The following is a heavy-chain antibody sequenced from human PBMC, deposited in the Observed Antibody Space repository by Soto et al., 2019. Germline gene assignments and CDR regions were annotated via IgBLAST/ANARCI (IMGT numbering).Heavy chain of an antibody. D-gene: IGHD1-26*01. Sequence: EVQLVESGGGLVRPGGSLRLSCAASGFTFSYYWMHWVRQAPGKGLVWVSRIHSDGSSTTYADFVKGRFIISRDNGRNTVDLQMNSVRVEDTAVYYFARGDRGAFDLWGQGTVVTVSS. CDR1: GFTFSYYW. V-gene: IGHV3-74*01. CDR2: IHSDGSST. J-gene: IGHJ3*01. CDR3: ARGDRGAFDL.